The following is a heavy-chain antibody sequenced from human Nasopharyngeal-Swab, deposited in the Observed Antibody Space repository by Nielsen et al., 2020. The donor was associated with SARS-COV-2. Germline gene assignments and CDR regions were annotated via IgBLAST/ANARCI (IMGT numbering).Heavy chain of an antibody. D-gene: IGHD3-10*01. Sequence: GESLKISCAASGFTFSSYSMNWVRQAPGKGLEWVSSISFGSSYIYYADSVRGRFTISRDNAKNSLYLQMNSLRAEDTAVYYCARDSATYDYWGQGTLVTVSS. J-gene: IGHJ4*02. CDR3: ARDSATYDY. CDR1: GFTFSSYS. V-gene: IGHV3-21*01. CDR2: ISFGSSYI.